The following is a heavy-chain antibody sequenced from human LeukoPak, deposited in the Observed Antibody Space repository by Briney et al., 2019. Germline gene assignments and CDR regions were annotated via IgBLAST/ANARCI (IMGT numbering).Heavy chain of an antibody. J-gene: IGHJ2*01. Sequence: SVKVSCKASGYTFTSYGISWVRQAPGQGLEWMGGIIPIFGTANYAQKFQGRVTITADESTSTAYMELSSLRSEDTAVYYCAREDCSGGSCYPYQYYWYFDLWGRGTLVTVSS. V-gene: IGHV1-69*13. D-gene: IGHD2-15*01. CDR2: IIPIFGTA. CDR3: AREDCSGGSCYPYQYYWYFDL. CDR1: GYTFTSYG.